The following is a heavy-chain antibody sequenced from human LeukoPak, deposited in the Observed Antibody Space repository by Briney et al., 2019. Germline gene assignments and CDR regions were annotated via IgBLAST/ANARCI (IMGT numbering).Heavy chain of an antibody. V-gene: IGHV3-13*01. CDR2: IGTAGDT. J-gene: IGHJ6*02. Sequence: QPGGSLRLSCAASGFTFSSYDMHWVRQATGKGLEWVSAIGTAGDTYYPGSVKGRFTISRENAKNSLYLQMNSLRAGDTAVYHCARDGRLYGMDVWGQGTTVTVSS. CDR3: ARDGRLYGMDV. CDR1: GFTFSSYD. D-gene: IGHD2-15*01.